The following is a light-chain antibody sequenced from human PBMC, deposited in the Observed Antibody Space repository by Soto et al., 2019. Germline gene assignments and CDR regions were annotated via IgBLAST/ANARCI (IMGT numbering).Light chain of an antibody. CDR2: GAS. J-gene: IGKJ4*01. V-gene: IGKV3-11*01. Sequence: EIVLTQSPASLSLSPGERATLSCRASQSVSSYLAWYQQKPGQAPRLLIYGASNRVTGIPARFSGGGSGTDFTLTISSLEPEGFAVYYCQQRYNWPLTFGGGTKVEI. CDR3: QQRYNWPLT. CDR1: QSVSSY.